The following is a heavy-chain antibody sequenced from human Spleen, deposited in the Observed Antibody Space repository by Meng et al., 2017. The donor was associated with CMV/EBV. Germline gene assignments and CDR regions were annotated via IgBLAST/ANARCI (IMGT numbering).Heavy chain of an antibody. CDR1: GFNVSSNY. CDR2: IYSRGST. D-gene: IGHD2-21*02. J-gene: IGHJ6*02. V-gene: IGHV3-53*01. Sequence: GESLKISCAASGFNVSSNYMSWVRQAPGQGLEWVSPIYSRGSTYYADSVKGRFTISRDKSKNTLYLQMNNLRAEDTAVYYCARDLVTKDRNFGIGLDYYYGMDVWGQGTTVTVSS. CDR3: ARDLVTKDRNFGIGLDYYYGMDV.